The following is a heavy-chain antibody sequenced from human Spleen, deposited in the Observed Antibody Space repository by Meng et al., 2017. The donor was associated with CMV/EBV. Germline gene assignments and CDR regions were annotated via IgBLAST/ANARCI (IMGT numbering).Heavy chain of an antibody. CDR3: ARALGYNYGYPGN. CDR1: GYTFNSYG. Sequence: ASVKVSCKASGYTFNSYGVTWVRQAPGQGLEWMGWINTYNGNTNYAQKFQGRVTMTIDTSTSTVYMDLTSLRSDDTAVYYCARALGYNYGYPGNWGQGTLVTVSS. D-gene: IGHD5-18*01. J-gene: IGHJ4*02. V-gene: IGHV1-18*01. CDR2: INTYNGNT.